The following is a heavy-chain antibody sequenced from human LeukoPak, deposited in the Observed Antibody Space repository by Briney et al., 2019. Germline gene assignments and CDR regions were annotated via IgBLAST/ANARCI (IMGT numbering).Heavy chain of an antibody. CDR2: IKQDGREK. J-gene: IGHJ4*02. Sequence: GGSLRLSCAASGFIFSSYWMSWVRQAPGKGLEWVANIKQDGREKYYEDLVKGRFTISRDNAKNSLYLQMNSLRAEDAAVYYCARDWSSFLGELSLGYFDYWSQGTLVTVSS. CDR3: ARDWSSFLGELSLGYFDY. D-gene: IGHD3-16*02. CDR1: GFIFSSYW. V-gene: IGHV3-7*03.